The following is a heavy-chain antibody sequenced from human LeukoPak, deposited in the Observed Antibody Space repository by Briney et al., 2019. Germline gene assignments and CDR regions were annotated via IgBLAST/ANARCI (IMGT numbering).Heavy chain of an antibody. Sequence: GGSLRLSCAASGFTFSSYAKSWVRQAPGKGLEWVSGISYRGGSTYYADSVKGRFTISRDNSKNTMHLQMNSLRAEDTAVYYCAKDGGDSGSYSLGYYYYGMDVWGQGTTVTVSS. CDR3: AKDGGDSGSYSLGYYYYGMDV. CDR1: GFTFSSYA. D-gene: IGHD1-26*01. J-gene: IGHJ6*02. V-gene: IGHV3-23*01. CDR2: ISYRGGST.